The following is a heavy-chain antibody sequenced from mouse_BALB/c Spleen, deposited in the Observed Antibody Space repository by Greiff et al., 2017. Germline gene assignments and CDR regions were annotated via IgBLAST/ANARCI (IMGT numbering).Heavy chain of an antibody. D-gene: IGHD2-4*01. CDR3: ARDDYGPFAY. CDR1: GFNIKDTY. Sequence: VQLKESGAELVKPGASVKLSCTASGFNIKDTYMHWVKQRPEQGLEWIGRIDPANGNTKYDPKFQGKATITADTSSNTAYLQLSSLTSEDTAVYYCARDDYGPFAYWGQGTLVTVSA. V-gene: IGHV14-3*02. CDR2: IDPANGNT. J-gene: IGHJ3*01.